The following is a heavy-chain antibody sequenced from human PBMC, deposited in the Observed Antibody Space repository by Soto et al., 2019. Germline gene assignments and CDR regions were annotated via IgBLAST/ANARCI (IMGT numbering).Heavy chain of an antibody. CDR3: ARDPSFGAFDI. Sequence: PGGSLRLSCVASGFTLSDYYVDWVRQAPGKGLEWVGRTRDKPNSYTTEYAASVEGRFTISRDDSKNSLYLQMNSLRAEDTALYYCARDPSFGAFDIWGQGTMVTVSS. J-gene: IGHJ3*02. V-gene: IGHV3-72*01. D-gene: IGHD3-10*01. CDR2: TRDKPNSYTT. CDR1: GFTLSDYY.